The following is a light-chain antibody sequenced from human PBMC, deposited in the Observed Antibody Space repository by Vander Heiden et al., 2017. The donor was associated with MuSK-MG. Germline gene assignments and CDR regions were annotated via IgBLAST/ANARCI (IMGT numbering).Light chain of an antibody. Sequence: AIRMTQSPSSFSASTGDRVTITCRASQGISSYLAWYQQKPGKAPKLLIYAASTLQSGVPSRFSGSGSGTDFTLTISCLQSEDFATYYCHRDYSYPLTFGGGTKVEIK. CDR1: QGISSY. J-gene: IGKJ4*01. V-gene: IGKV1-8*01. CDR2: AAS. CDR3: HRDYSYPLT.